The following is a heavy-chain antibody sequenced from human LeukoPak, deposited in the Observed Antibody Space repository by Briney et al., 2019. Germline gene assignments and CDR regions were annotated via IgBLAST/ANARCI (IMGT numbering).Heavy chain of an antibody. CDR2: INPNTGGT. CDR1: GYTFTGYY. J-gene: IGHJ4*02. Sequence: ASVKVSCKASGYTFTGYYMNWVRQAPGQGLEWMGWINPNTGGTNYAQKFQGRVIMTRDTSISTAYMELSSLRSDDTAVYYCAGDPAFSGYHLLFDYWGQGTLVSVSS. V-gene: IGHV1-2*02. D-gene: IGHD5-12*01. CDR3: AGDPAFSGYHLLFDY.